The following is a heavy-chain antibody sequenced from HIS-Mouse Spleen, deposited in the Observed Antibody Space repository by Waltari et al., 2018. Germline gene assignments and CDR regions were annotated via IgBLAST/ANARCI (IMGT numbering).Heavy chain of an antibody. CDR3: AGEWDHGAFYI. Sequence: QVQLVQSGAEVKKPGASVKVPCKASGYTFTSYGISWVRQAPGQGLEWMGWMRRYQGDTSDAPQLRGRVTMTTSTSTLTAYMDLRGLSSADTAVYYCAGEWDHGAFYIWGQGTMVTVSS. J-gene: IGHJ3*02. CDR1: GYTFTSYG. V-gene: IGHV1-18*01. CDR2: MRRYQGDT. D-gene: IGHD1-26*01.